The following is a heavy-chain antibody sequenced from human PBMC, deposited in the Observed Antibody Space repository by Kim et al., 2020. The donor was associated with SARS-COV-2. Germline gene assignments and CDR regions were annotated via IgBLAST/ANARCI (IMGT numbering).Heavy chain of an antibody. CDR3: AGMGPLWDFDY. CDR1: GGSISSSNW. D-gene: IGHD3-10*01. CDR2: IYHSGST. Sequence: SETLSLTCAVSGGSISSSNWWSWVRQPPGKGLEWIGEIYHSGSTNYNPSLKSRVTISVDKSKNQFSLRLSSVTAADTAVYYCAGMGPLWDFDYWGQGTLVTVSS. V-gene: IGHV4-4*02. J-gene: IGHJ4*02.